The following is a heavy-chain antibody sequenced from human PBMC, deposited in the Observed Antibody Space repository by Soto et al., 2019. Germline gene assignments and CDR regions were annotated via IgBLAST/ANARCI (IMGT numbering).Heavy chain of an antibody. CDR3: ARLWDSSGYYIGWFDP. D-gene: IGHD3-22*01. Sequence: GESLKISCKGSGYSFTSYWISWVRQMPGKGLEWMGRIDPSDSYTNYSPSFQGHVTISADKSISTAYLQWSSLKASDTAMYYCARLWDSSGYYIGWFDPWGQGTLVTVSS. CDR2: IDPSDSYT. V-gene: IGHV5-10-1*01. J-gene: IGHJ5*02. CDR1: GYSFTSYW.